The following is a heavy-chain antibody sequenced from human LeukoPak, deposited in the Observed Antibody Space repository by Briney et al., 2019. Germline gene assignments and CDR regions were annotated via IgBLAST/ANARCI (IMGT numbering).Heavy chain of an antibody. CDR3: ARNPISPGLGDI. CDR2: IKQDGSEK. D-gene: IGHD3-9*01. CDR1: GFTFSRYW. J-gene: IGHJ3*02. V-gene: IGHV3-7*01. Sequence: GGSLRLSCAASGFTFSRYWMSWVRQAPGKGLEWVANIKQDGSEKYYVDSMRGRFTISRDNAKNSLYLQMNSLRAEDTAVYYCARNPISPGLGDIWGQGTMVTVS.